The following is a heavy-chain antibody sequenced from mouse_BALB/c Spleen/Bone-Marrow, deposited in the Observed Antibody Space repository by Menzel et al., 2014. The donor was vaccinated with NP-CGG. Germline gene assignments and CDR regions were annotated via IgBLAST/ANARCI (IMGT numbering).Heavy chain of an antibody. CDR1: GFNFTDYY. CDR2: IRNRANGYTT. V-gene: IGHV7-3*02. CDR3: ARYDGYSDNAMDY. D-gene: IGHD2-3*01. J-gene: IGHJ4*01. Sequence: EVKLMESGGGLVQPGGSLRLSCATSGFNFTDYYMNWVRQPPGKALEWLGFIRNRANGYTTEFSASVKGRFTISRDNSQSILYLQINTLRAEDRATYYCARYDGYSDNAMDYWGQGTSVTVSS.